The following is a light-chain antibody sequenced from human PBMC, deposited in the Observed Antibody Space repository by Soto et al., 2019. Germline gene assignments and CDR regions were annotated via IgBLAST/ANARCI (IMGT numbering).Light chain of an antibody. CDR1: QSLSSSQ. CDR3: QHYGSSPRT. J-gene: IGKJ1*01. V-gene: IGKV3-20*01. CDR2: DAS. Sequence: VLTQAPGTLPFSPGEIATLSCRASQSLSSSQLAWYQQKPGQSPRLLIHDASSRATAISDRFTGSGSGTDFTPTITTMEPDDFAVYYCQHYGSSPRTFGLGTK.